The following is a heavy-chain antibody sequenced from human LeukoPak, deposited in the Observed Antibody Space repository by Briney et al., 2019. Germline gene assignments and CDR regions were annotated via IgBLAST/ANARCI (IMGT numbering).Heavy chain of an antibody. CDR3: ARGRTDIVVVVAAPALDY. Sequence: SETQSLTCAVYGGSFSGYYWSWIRQPPGKGLEWIGEINHSGSTNYNPSLKSRVTISVDTPKNQFSLKLSSVTAADTAVYYCARGRTDIVVVVAAPALDYWGQGTLVTVSS. CDR1: GGSFSGYY. J-gene: IGHJ4*02. V-gene: IGHV4-34*01. CDR2: INHSGST. D-gene: IGHD2-15*01.